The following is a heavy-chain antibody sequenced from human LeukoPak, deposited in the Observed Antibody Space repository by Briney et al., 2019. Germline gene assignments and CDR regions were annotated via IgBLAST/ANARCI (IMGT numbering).Heavy chain of an antibody. Sequence: ASETLSLTCAVYGGSFSGYYWSWIRQPPGKGLEWIGEINHSGSTNYNPSLKSRVTISVDTSKNQFSLKLSSVTAADTAVYYCARANWNPDYFDYWGQGTLVTVSS. V-gene: IGHV4-34*01. CDR1: GGSFSGYY. D-gene: IGHD1-1*01. CDR2: INHSGST. CDR3: ARANWNPDYFDY. J-gene: IGHJ4*02.